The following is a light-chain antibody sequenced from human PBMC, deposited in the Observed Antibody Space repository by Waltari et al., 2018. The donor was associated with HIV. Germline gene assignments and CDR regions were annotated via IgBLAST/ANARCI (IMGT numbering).Light chain of an antibody. Sequence: QSVLTQPPSASGSPGQSVTISCTGTSSDVGGYKYVSWYQQHPGKAPKLMIYEVSKRPSGVPDRFPGSKSGNTASLTVSGLQAEDEADYYCSSYAGSNNVVFGGGTKLTVL. CDR3: SSYAGSNNVV. J-gene: IGLJ2*01. V-gene: IGLV2-8*01. CDR1: SSDVGGYKY. CDR2: EVS.